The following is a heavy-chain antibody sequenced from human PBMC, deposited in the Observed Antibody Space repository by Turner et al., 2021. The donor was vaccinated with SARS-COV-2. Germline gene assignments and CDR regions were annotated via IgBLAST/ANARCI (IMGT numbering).Heavy chain of an antibody. CDR2: ISSRSSYI. J-gene: IGHJ3*02. V-gene: IGHV3-21*06. D-gene: IGHD3-22*01. CDR1: ALTCSSYG. CDR3: AREKPGFDSSGYYPYAFDI. Sequence: EAQLVESGGGLVKPGGSLRVTCAASALTCSSYGMDGVSRAQEKGLEWVSSISSRSSYIYYADSLKGRFTISRNNAKNSVYLQMNSLRAEDTAVYYCAREKPGFDSSGYYPYAFDIWGQGTMVTVSS.